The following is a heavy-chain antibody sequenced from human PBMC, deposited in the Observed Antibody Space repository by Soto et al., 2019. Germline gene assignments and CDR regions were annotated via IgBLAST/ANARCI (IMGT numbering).Heavy chain of an antibody. CDR2: IYYSGST. D-gene: IGHD1-26*01. CDR1: GGSISSGDYY. V-gene: IGHV4-30-4*01. CDR3: ARAVRGSYYDY. Sequence: PSETLSLTCTVSGGSISSGDYYWSWIRQPPGKGLEWIGYIYYSGSTYYNPSLKGRVTISVDTSKNQFSLKLSSVTAADTAVYYCARAVRGSYYDYWGQGTLVTVSS. J-gene: IGHJ4*02.